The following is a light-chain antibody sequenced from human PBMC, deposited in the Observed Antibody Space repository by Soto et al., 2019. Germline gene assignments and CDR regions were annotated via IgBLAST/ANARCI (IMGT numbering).Light chain of an antibody. Sequence: EIVLTQSPGTLSLSPGGRATLSCRASQSVSSSYLAWYQQKPGQAPRLLIYGASSRATDIPDRFSGSGSGTDFTLTISRLEPEEFAVYYCQQYGSSPVTFGQGTKVEIK. CDR3: QQYGSSPVT. J-gene: IGKJ1*01. V-gene: IGKV3-20*01. CDR1: QSVSSSY. CDR2: GAS.